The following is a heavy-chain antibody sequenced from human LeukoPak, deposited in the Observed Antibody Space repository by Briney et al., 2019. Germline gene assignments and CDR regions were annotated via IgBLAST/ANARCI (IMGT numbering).Heavy chain of an antibody. Sequence: ASVKVSCKASGYTFTGYYMHWVRQAPGQGLEWMGWINPNSGGTNYAQKFQGRVTMTRDTSISTAYMELSRLRSDDTAVYYCARAQADYYDSSGHYYYYMDVWGKGTTVTVPS. CDR2: INPNSGGT. J-gene: IGHJ6*03. V-gene: IGHV1-2*02. CDR1: GYTFTGYY. D-gene: IGHD3-22*01. CDR3: ARAQADYYDSSGHYYYYMDV.